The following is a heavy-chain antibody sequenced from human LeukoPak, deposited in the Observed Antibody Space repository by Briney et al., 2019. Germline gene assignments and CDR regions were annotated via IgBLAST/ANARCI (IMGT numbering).Heavy chain of an antibody. D-gene: IGHD3-22*01. CDR2: IYYSGYT. V-gene: IGHV4-59*12. CDR3: ARDHEYYYDSSGLFDY. CDR1: GGSISSYY. Sequence: PSETLSLTCTVSGGSISSYYWSWIRQPPGKGLEWIGYIYYSGYTNYNPSLRSRVTISVDTSKNQFSLKLSSVTAADTAVYYCARDHEYYYDSSGLFDYWGQGTLVTVSS. J-gene: IGHJ4*02.